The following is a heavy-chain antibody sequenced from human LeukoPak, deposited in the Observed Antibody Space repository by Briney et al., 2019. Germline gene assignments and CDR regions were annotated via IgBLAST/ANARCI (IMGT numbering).Heavy chain of an antibody. D-gene: IGHD4-17*01. CDR1: GGSFSGYY. CDR3: ARLGDYFGSTGQIDY. Sequence: SETLSLTCAVYGGSFSGYYWSWIRQPPGKGLEWIGSIYYSGSTYYNPSLKSRVTISVDTSKNQFSLKLSSVTAADTAVYYCARLGDYFGSTGQIDYWGQGTLVTVSS. V-gene: IGHV4-34*01. J-gene: IGHJ4*02. CDR2: IYYSGST.